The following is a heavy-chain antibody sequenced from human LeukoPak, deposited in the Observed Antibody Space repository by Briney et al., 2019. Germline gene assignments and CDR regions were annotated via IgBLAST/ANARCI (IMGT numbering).Heavy chain of an antibody. CDR2: ISGSGGST. Sequence: PGGSLRLSCAASGFTFSSYWMHWVRQAPGKGLEWVSAISGSGGSTYYADSVKGRFTISRDNSKNTLYLQMNSLRAEDAAVYYCAKDLPIGVATIKDAFDIWGQGTMVTVSS. D-gene: IGHD5-12*01. CDR1: GFTFSSYW. V-gene: IGHV3-23*01. CDR3: AKDLPIGVATIKDAFDI. J-gene: IGHJ3*02.